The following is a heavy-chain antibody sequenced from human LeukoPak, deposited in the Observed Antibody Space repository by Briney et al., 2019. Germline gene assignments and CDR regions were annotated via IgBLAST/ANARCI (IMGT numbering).Heavy chain of an antibody. Sequence: PSETLSLTCPVSGGSISSYYWSWIRQPAGKGLEWIGRIYTSGSTNYNPSLKSRVTMSVDTSKNQFSLKLSSVTAADTAVYYCARGQYYYGSGPYYYYGMDVWGQGTTVTVSS. D-gene: IGHD3-10*01. J-gene: IGHJ6*02. CDR1: GGSISSYY. V-gene: IGHV4-4*07. CDR3: ARGQYYYGSGPYYYYGMDV. CDR2: IYTSGST.